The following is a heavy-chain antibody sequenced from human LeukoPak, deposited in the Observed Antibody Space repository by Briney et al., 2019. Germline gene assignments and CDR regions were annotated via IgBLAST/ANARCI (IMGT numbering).Heavy chain of an antibody. Sequence: GESLKISCKASGYSFTNCWIAWVRQRPGRGLEWMVFINPSDSDTTYSPSFQGQVTISADKSISTAYLQWSSLKASDSAMYYCARAWNFDYWGQGTLVTVSS. V-gene: IGHV5-51*01. CDR2: INPSDSDT. D-gene: IGHD1-1*01. CDR1: GYSFTNCW. CDR3: ARAWNFDY. J-gene: IGHJ4*02.